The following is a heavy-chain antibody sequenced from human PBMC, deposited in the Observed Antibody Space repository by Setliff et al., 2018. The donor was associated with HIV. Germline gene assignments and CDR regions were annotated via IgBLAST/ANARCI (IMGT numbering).Heavy chain of an antibody. V-gene: IGHV4-34*04. Sequence: ETLSLTCAVYGGSLSDYYWTWIRQPPGKGLEWIGEINHSGSANNNPSLRSRATISLDASKNQFSLNLTSVTAADTAEYYCARGRQNYDISAGYYREVEYFEDWGQGTRVTVSS. J-gene: IGHJ1*01. CDR3: ARGRQNYDISAGYYREVEYFED. CDR2: INHSGSA. CDR1: GGSLSDYY. D-gene: IGHD3-9*01.